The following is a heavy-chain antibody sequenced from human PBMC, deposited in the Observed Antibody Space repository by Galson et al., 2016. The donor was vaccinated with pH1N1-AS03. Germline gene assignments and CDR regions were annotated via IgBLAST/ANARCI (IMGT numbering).Heavy chain of an antibody. J-gene: IGHJ3*02. CDR2: IKNRENGRTT. Sequence: SLRLYCAASGFTFSNAWMSWVRQAPGKGLEWVGLIKNRENGRTTDYAAPVKGRFTISRDDSKNTLYLQMNSLKTEDTAVYYCTTDDYGDYRGTGAGTNDAFDMWGQGTMVTVSS. CDR3: TTDDYGDYRGTGAGTNDAFDM. CDR1: GFTFSNAW. D-gene: IGHD4-17*01. V-gene: IGHV3-15*01.